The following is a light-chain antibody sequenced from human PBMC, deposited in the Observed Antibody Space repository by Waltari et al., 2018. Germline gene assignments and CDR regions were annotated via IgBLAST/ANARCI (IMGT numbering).Light chain of an antibody. CDR3: QQLISHQWT. CDR1: QGMSKC. J-gene: IGKJ1*01. CDR2: AAS. V-gene: IGKV1-9*01. Sequence: TCRAWQGMSKCFALYQRRPRKAPKRLIHAASTLQSRVPSRWIGSGSVTDFTLTISSLQRQDFATYYWQQLISHQWTFGQGTKVVIK.